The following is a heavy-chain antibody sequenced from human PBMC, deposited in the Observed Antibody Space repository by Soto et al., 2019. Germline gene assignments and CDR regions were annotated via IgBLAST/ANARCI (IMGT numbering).Heavy chain of an antibody. CDR3: ARRRDIFHDYYYYMDV. CDR1: GYSFTSYW. J-gene: IGHJ6*03. D-gene: IGHD3-9*01. Sequence: GESLKISCKGSGYSFTSYWIGWVRQMPGKGLEWMGIIYPGDSDTRYSPSFQGQVTISADKSISTAYLQWSSLKASDTAMYYCARRRDIFHDYYYYMDVWGKGTTVTVSS. CDR2: IYPGDSDT. V-gene: IGHV5-51*01.